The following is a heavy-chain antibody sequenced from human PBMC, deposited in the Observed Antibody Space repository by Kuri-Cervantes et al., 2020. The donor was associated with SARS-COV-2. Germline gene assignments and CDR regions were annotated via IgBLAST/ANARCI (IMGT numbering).Heavy chain of an antibody. CDR3: ARSPGDGDYDPFDY. CDR1: GFTFSSYW. J-gene: IGHJ4*02. D-gene: IGHD4-17*01. V-gene: IGHV3-21*01. CDR2: ITRSSVYI. Sequence: GESLKISCAASGFTFSSYWMNWVRQAPGKGLEWVSSITRSSVYISYADSLKGRFTISRDNAKNSLYLRMNSLRAEDTAVYYCARSPGDGDYDPFDYWGQGTLVTVSS.